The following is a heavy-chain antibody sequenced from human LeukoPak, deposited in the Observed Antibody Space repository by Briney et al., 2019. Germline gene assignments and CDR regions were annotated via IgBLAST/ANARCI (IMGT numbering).Heavy chain of an antibody. CDR1: GFTFSDYY. J-gene: IGHJ6*02. Sequence: GGSLRLSCAASGFTFSDYYMSWIRQAPGKGLEWVSYISSSGSTIYYADSVKGRFTISRDNAKNSLYLQMNSLRAEDTAVYYCARAYGYMGYYYYGMDVWGQGTTVTVSS. D-gene: IGHD5-18*01. V-gene: IGHV3-11*01. CDR2: ISSSGSTI. CDR3: ARAYGYMGYYYYGMDV.